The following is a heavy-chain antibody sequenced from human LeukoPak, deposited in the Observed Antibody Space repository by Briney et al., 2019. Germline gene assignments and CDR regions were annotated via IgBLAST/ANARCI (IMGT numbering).Heavy chain of an antibody. CDR2: ISSSSSYI. Sequence: GGSLRLSCTVSGFTLSTYSLNWVRQAPGKGLEWVSSISSSSSYIYYADSVKGRFTISRDNAKNSLYLQMNSLRAEDTAVYYCARVGYSYGHDAFDIWGQGTMVTVSS. CDR1: GFTLSTYS. J-gene: IGHJ3*02. V-gene: IGHV3-21*01. D-gene: IGHD5-18*01. CDR3: ARVGYSYGHDAFDI.